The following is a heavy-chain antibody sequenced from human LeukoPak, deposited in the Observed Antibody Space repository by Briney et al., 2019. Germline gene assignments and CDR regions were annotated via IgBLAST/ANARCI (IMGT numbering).Heavy chain of an antibody. V-gene: IGHV3-48*01. CDR2: ISSSSSTI. D-gene: IGHD3-9*01. CDR1: GFTFSSYS. Sequence: GGSLRLSCAASGFTFSSYSMNWVRQAPGKGLEWVSYISSSSSTIYYADSVKGQFTISRDNAKNSLYLQMNSLRAEDTAVYYCARGAPGIFDPPSRPFDIWGQGTMVTVSS. J-gene: IGHJ3*02. CDR3: ARGAPGIFDPPSRPFDI.